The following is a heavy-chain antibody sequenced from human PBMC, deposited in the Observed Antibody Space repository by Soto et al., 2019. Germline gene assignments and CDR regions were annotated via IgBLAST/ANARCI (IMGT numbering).Heavy chain of an antibody. Sequence: SETLSLTCTVSGGSISSYYWSWIRQPPGKGLEWIGYIYYSGSTNYNPSLKSRVTISVDTSKNQFSLKLSSVTAADTAVYYCARDRHRDSGYDAPDYWGQGTLVTVSS. D-gene: IGHD5-12*01. CDR3: ARDRHRDSGYDAPDY. CDR1: GGSISSYY. J-gene: IGHJ4*02. V-gene: IGHV4-59*01. CDR2: IYYSGST.